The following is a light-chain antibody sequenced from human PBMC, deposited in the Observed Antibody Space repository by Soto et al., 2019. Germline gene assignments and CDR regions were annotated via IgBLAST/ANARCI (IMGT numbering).Light chain of an antibody. CDR3: QQRSDWPPTWT. CDR2: DTS. V-gene: IGKV3-11*01. CDR1: QSVSNY. Sequence: EIVLTQSPATLSLSPGERATLSCRASQSVSNYLAWYQQKPGQAPRLLIYDTSNRATGIPARFSGSGSGADFALTIISLEPEDFAVYYCQQRSDWPPTWTFGQGTKVDI. J-gene: IGKJ1*01.